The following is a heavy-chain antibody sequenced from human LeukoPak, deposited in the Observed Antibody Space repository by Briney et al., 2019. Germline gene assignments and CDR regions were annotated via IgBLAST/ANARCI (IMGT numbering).Heavy chain of an antibody. J-gene: IGHJ3*02. CDR3: AKDRSDGDYGGDAFDI. CDR1: GFTFSSYS. V-gene: IGHV3-21*04. D-gene: IGHD4-17*01. Sequence: GGSLRLSCAASGFTFSSYSMNWVRQAPGKGLEWVSSISSSSSYIYYADSLKGRFTISRDNAKKSLYLQMNSLRAGDMALYYCAKDRSDGDYGGDAFDIWGQGTMVTVSS. CDR2: ISSSSSYI.